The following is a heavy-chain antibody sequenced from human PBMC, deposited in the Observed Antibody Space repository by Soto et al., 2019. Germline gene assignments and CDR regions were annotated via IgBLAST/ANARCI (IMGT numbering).Heavy chain of an antibody. V-gene: IGHV1-18*04. J-gene: IGHJ4*02. Sequence: ASVKVSCKTSGYTFTSYGFSWVRRAPGQGLEWMGWISACNGDTNYAQNFQGRVFMTTDTSTRTAYMELRSLRSDDTAVYYCARDRGFYDSSNYRFDYWGQGTLVTVSS. CDR3: ARDRGFYDSSNYRFDY. CDR1: GYTFTSYG. D-gene: IGHD3-22*01. CDR2: ISACNGDT.